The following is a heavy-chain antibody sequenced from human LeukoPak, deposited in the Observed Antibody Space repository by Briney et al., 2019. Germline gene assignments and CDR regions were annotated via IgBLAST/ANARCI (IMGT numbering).Heavy chain of an antibody. D-gene: IGHD3-22*01. CDR1: GFTSSSYS. Sequence: GGSLRLSCAASGFTSSSYSLNWARQAPGKGLEWVSSISSSSSYIYYADSVKGRFTTSRDNAKNSLYLQMNSLRAEDTAVYYCARHYDSNSYGPGYWGQGTLVTVSS. CDR2: ISSSSSYI. J-gene: IGHJ4*02. V-gene: IGHV3-21*01. CDR3: ARHYDSNSYGPGY.